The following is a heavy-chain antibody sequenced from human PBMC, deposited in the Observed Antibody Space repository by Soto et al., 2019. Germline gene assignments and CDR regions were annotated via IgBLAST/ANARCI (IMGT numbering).Heavy chain of an antibody. J-gene: IGHJ4*02. V-gene: IGHV3-23*01. CDR2: IGASGDIT. CDR1: GFSFTNFV. CDR3: AKDDFTDRGDDYFDY. Sequence: GGSLRLSCAASGFSFTNFVMSWVRQAPGKGLEWVAGIGASGDITWYADSVKGRLSISRDNSKNTLYLQLNSLRFEDTAVYYCAKDDFTDRGDDYFDYWGPGTLVTVSS. D-gene: IGHD2-21*02.